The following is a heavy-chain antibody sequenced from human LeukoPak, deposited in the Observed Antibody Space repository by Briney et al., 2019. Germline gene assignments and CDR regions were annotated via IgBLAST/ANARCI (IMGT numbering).Heavy chain of an antibody. CDR1: GGSISSYY. D-gene: IGHD3-9*01. CDR3: ARDWSYYDILTGNHGGWFDP. CDR2: IYYSGST. V-gene: IGHV4-59*01. J-gene: IGHJ5*02. Sequence: PSETLSLTCTASGGSISSYYWSCIRQPPGKGREWIGYIYYSGSTNYNPSLKSRVTISVDTSKNQFSLKLSSVTAADTAVYYCARDWSYYDILTGNHGGWFDPWGQGTLVTVSS.